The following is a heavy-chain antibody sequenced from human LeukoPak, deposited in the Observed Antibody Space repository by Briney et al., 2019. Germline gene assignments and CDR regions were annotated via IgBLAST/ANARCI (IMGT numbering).Heavy chain of an antibody. V-gene: IGHV4-59*12. J-gene: IGHJ4*02. D-gene: IGHD3-10*01. CDR1: GGFISTYY. CDR3: ARVSDLASDFDY. CDR2: IGYSGST. Sequence: SETLSLTCTVSGGFISTYYWNWIRQPPGKGLEWIGYIGYSGSTNYNYNPSLKSRVTISLDMSMNQLSLKLISVTAADTAVYYCARVSDLASDFDYWGQGTLVTVSS.